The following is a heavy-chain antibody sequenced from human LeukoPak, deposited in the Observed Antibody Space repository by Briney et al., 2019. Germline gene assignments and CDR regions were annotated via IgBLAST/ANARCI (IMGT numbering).Heavy chain of an antibody. CDR1: GFTFSSYA. V-gene: IGHV3-23*01. Sequence: PGGSLRLSCAASGFTFSSYAMSWVRQAPGKGLEWVSAISGSGGSTYYADSVKGRFTISRDKFKNTLYLQMNSLRAEDTAVYYCAKDPRVTVTSWFDSWGQGTLVTVSS. J-gene: IGHJ5*01. CDR2: ISGSGGST. CDR3: AKDPRVTVTSWFDS. D-gene: IGHD4-17*01.